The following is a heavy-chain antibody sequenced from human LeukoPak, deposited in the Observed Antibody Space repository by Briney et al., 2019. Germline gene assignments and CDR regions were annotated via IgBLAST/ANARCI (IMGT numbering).Heavy chain of an antibody. Sequence: GGSLRLSCAASGFTFSSYAMHWVRQAPGKGLEWVAVISYDGSNKYYADSVKGRFTISRDNSKNTLYLQMNSLRAGDTAVYYCARDHDGIASFDIWGQGTMVTVSS. CDR1: GFTFSSYA. V-gene: IGHV3-30-3*01. J-gene: IGHJ3*02. CDR3: ARDHDGIASFDI. D-gene: IGHD3-22*01. CDR2: ISYDGSNK.